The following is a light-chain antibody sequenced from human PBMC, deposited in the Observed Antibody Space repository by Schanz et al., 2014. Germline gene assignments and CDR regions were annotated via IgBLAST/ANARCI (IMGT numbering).Light chain of an antibody. Sequence: EIVLTQSPGTLSLSPGERATLSCRASQSVSSNLAWYQQKPGQAPRLLIYGASTRATGIPARFSGSGSGTEFTLTISRLEPEDFAVYYCQQSGTSPLWTFGQGTKVEIK. CDR1: QSVSSN. V-gene: IGKV3-20*01. J-gene: IGKJ1*01. CDR3: QQSGTSPLWT. CDR2: GAS.